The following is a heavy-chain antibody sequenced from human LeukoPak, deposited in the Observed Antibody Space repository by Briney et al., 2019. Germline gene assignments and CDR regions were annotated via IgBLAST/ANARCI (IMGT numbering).Heavy chain of an antibody. D-gene: IGHD3-22*01. CDR1: GYTFTSYG. CDR2: ISAYNGNT. V-gene: IGHV1-18*01. J-gene: IGHJ5*02. CDR3: ATNLGDSSGYYNNWFDP. Sequence: GASVKVSCKASGYTFTSYGISWVRQAPGQGLEWMGWISAYNGNTNYAQKLQGRVTMTTDTSTSTAYMELRSLRSDDTAVYYCATNLGDSSGYYNNWFDPWGQGTLVTVSS.